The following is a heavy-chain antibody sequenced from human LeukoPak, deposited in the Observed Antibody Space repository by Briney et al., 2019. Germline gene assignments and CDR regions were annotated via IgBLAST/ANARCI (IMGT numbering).Heavy chain of an antibody. D-gene: IGHD3-9*01. Sequence: PSETLSLTCTVSGGSVSSSSYYWGWLRQPPGKGLEWIGSIYYSGSTSYNPSLKSRVTISVDTSENQFSLKLTSVTAAETAVYYCASRNDVLTGYVFDFWGQGTLVTVSS. CDR1: GGSVSSSSYY. CDR2: IYYSGST. J-gene: IGHJ4*02. CDR3: ASRNDVLTGYVFDF. V-gene: IGHV4-39*01.